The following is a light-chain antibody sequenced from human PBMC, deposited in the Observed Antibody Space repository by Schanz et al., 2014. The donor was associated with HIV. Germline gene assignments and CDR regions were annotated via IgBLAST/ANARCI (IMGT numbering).Light chain of an antibody. CDR2: ATS. J-gene: IGKJ3*01. V-gene: IGKV3-20*01. Sequence: EIVLTQSPATLSLSPGERATLSCRASQSVSRHLAWYQQKPGQAPRLLIYATSFRAAGIPDRFSGGGSGTEFTLTISRLEPEDFAVYYCQHYGSSFGPGTKVDIK. CDR1: QSVSRH. CDR3: QHYGSS.